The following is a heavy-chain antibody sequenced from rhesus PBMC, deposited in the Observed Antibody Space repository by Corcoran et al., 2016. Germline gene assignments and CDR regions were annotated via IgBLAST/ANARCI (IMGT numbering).Heavy chain of an antibody. V-gene: IGHV4-165*01. Sequence: QVQLQESGPGLVKPSETLSLTCAVSGGSFSGYYWDRIRQPPGKGLEWIGYIIGSSGSTDYNPSLKGRVTISTDTSKNQFSLKLSSVTAADTAVYYCARVGYSNYDYFDYWGQGVLVTVSS. CDR2: IIGSSGST. CDR3: ARVGYSNYDYFDY. D-gene: IGHD4-23*01. CDR1: GGSFSGYY. J-gene: IGHJ4*01.